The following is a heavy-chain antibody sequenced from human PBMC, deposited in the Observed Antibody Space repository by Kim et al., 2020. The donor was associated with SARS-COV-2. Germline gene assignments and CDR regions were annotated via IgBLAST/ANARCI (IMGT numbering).Heavy chain of an antibody. D-gene: IGHD3-9*01. CDR2: IYYGGST. CDR1: GGSISRISYY. V-gene: IGHV4-39*07. Sequence: SETLSLTCTVSGGSISRISYYWGWIRQPPGKGLEWIGSIYYGGSTYYNPSLKSRVTISVDTSKNQVSLKLNSVTAADTAVYYCARGGTLVNAVYWGQGTLVTVSS. CDR3: ARGGTLVNAVY. J-gene: IGHJ4*02.